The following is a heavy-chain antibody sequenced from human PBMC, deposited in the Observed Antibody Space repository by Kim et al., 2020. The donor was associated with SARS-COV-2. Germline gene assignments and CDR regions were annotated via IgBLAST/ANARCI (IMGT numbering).Heavy chain of an antibody. CDR3: ARESTGYYYDSSGSFDY. Sequence: GGSLRLSCAASGFTFSSYEMNWVRQAPGKGLEWVSYISSSGSTIYYADSVKGRFTISRDNAKNSLYLQMNSLRAEDTAVYYCARESTGYYYDSSGSFDYWGQGTLVTVSS. D-gene: IGHD3-22*01. CDR1: GFTFSSYE. CDR2: ISSSGSTI. V-gene: IGHV3-48*03. J-gene: IGHJ4*02.